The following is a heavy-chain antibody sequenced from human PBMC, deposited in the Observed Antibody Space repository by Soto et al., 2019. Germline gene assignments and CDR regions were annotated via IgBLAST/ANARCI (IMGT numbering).Heavy chain of an antibody. CDR1: GFTFSSYA. V-gene: IGHV3-30-3*01. Sequence: GGSLRLSCAASGFTFSSYAMHWVRQAPGKGLEWVAVISYDGSNKYYADSVKGRFTISRDNSKNTLYLQMNSLRAEDTAVYYCARDRGATVKYWYFDLWGRGTLVTVSS. CDR3: ARDRGATVKYWYFDL. J-gene: IGHJ2*01. D-gene: IGHD4-17*01. CDR2: ISYDGSNK.